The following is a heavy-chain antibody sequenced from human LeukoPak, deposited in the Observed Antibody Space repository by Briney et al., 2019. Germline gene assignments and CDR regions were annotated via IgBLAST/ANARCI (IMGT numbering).Heavy chain of an antibody. CDR2: IYYNGNT. J-gene: IGHJ3*02. D-gene: IGHD1-26*01. CDR1: GGSISNYY. CDR3: ARYGNPPRGFDI. Sequence: TSETLSLTCTVSGGSISNYYWSWIRQPPGKGLEFLGHIYYNGNTKYNPSLKSRVTISVDTSKNQFSLNLKSVTAADTAVYYCARYGNPPRGFDIWGQGTMVTVSS. V-gene: IGHV4-59*01.